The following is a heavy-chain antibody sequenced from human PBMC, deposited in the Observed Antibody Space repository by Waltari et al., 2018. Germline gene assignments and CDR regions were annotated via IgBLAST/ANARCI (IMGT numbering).Heavy chain of an antibody. CDR1: GGSIRSYY. CDR3: ARGENYSSGWFDY. J-gene: IGHJ4*02. D-gene: IGHD6-19*01. CDR2: IYYSGST. Sequence: QVQLQESGPGLVKPSETLSLTCTVSGGSIRSYYWNWIRQPPGKGLEWIGFIYYSGSTNYNPSLKSRVTISLDTSKNQFSLKVGSVTAADTAVYYCARGENYSSGWFDYWGQGTLVTVSS. V-gene: IGHV4-59*01.